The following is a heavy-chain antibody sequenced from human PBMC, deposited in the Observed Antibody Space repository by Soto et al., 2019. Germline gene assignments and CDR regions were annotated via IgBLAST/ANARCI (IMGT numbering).Heavy chain of an antibody. CDR2: INTHNGNT. CDR3: TREGSAPYYYSGMNV. CDR1: GYTFSTEG. J-gene: IGHJ6*01. D-gene: IGHD3-16*01. Sequence: ASGKVSCKASGYTFSTEGTSGVRQAPGQGLEWMGWINTHNGNTNYAQNLQGRVTMTADTSTSTAYMELTSPRSDDTYCYFGTREGSAPYYYSGMNVWQHGNTVTVSS. V-gene: IGHV1-18*01.